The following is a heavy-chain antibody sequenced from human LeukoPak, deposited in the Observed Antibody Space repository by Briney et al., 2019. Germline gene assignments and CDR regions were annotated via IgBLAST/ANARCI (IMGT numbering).Heavy chain of an antibody. Sequence: GSLRLSCAGSGFTFSASAMHWVRQASGKGLEWVGRVRTKTNNYATTYATSVKGRFTIFRDDSKNTAYLQMNSLGTGDTAAYYCASYDNAGNYYHNYWGQGTLVTVSS. J-gene: IGHJ4*02. D-gene: IGHD3-22*01. CDR3: ASYDNAGNYYHNY. CDR1: GFTFSASA. V-gene: IGHV3-73*01. CDR2: VRTKTNNYAT.